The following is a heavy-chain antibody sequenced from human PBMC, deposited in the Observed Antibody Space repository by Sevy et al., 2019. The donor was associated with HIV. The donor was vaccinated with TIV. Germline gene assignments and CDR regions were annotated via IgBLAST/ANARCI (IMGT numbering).Heavy chain of an antibody. D-gene: IGHD6-13*01. J-gene: IGHJ3*02. CDR2: ISYDGSNK. V-gene: IGHV3-30*18. CDR1: GFTFSSYG. Sequence: GGSLRLSYAASGFTFSSYGMLWVRQAPGKGLEWVAVISYDGSNKYYADSVKGRFTISRDNSKNTLYLQMNSLRAEDTAVYYCAKALYSSSWKGGAFDIWGQGTMVTVSS. CDR3: AKALYSSSWKGGAFDI.